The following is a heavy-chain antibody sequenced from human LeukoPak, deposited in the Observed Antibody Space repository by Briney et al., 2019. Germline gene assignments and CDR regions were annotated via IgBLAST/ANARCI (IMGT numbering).Heavy chain of an antibody. CDR3: ARVVGYSGYELGYYFDY. CDR2: SNHSGST. Sequence: SETLALTCAVCGGSFSGYYWSWMRQPPGKGLEWIGESNHSGSTNYNPSLKSRVTISVDTSKNQFSLKLSSVTTADTAVYYCARVVGYSGYELGYYFDYWGQGTLVTVSS. CDR1: GGSFSGYY. J-gene: IGHJ4*02. D-gene: IGHD5-12*01. V-gene: IGHV4-34*01.